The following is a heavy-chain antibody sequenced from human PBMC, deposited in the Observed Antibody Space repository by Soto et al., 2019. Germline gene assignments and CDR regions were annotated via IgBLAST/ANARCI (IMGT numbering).Heavy chain of an antibody. CDR2: IYYSGST. V-gene: IGHV4-39*01. Sequence: SETLSLTCTVSGGSISSSSYYWGWIRQPPGKGLEWIGSIYYSGSTYYNPSLKSRVTISVDTSKNQFSPKLSSVTAADTAVYYCASTYCSGGSCYSGFFHYYYYYMDVWGKGTTVT. D-gene: IGHD2-15*01. CDR3: ASTYCSGGSCYSGFFHYYYYYMDV. CDR1: GGSISSSSYY. J-gene: IGHJ6*03.